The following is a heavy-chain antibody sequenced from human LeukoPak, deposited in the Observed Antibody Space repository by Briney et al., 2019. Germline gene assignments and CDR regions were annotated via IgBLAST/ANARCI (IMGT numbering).Heavy chain of an antibody. Sequence: ASVKVSCKASGYTFTAYYIHWVRQAPGQGLEWMGWINPHNGATNFAQKFQGRVTVTRDTSINTAYMVLSRLISDDTAVYYCAREDSGDKYCFDYWGQGTLVTV. CDR2: INPHNGAT. V-gene: IGHV1-2*02. D-gene: IGHD4-23*01. CDR3: AREDSGDKYCFDY. J-gene: IGHJ4*02. CDR1: GYTFTAYY.